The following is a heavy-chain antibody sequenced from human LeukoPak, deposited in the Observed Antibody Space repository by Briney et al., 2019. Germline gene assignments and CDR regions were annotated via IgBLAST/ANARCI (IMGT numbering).Heavy chain of an antibody. CDR2: ISSSGRTI. Sequence: GGSLRLSCAASGFTLSDYYMNWIRQAPGKGLEWVSYISSSGRTIYYADSVKGRFTISRDNAKNTLYLHMDSLRAEDTAVYFCTRGGVDYWGQGTLVTVSS. J-gene: IGHJ4*02. CDR1: GFTLSDYY. D-gene: IGHD3-10*01. V-gene: IGHV3-11*04. CDR3: TRGGVDY.